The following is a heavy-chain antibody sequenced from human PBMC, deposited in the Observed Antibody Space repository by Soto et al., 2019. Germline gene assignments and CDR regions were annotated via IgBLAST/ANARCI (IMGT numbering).Heavy chain of an antibody. D-gene: IGHD3-22*01. J-gene: IGHJ4*02. V-gene: IGHV4-61*01. CDR1: GGSVSSGNYY. CDR3: ARSMHYSDGSNYSPFDY. CDR2: FYYTGTT. Sequence: SETLSLTCTVSGGSVSSGNYYWSWIRQPPGKGLEWIGYFYYTGTTNYNPSLKSRVTISVDASKNQFSLRLSSLTAADTAVYYCARSMHYSDGSNYSPFDYWGQGTLVTVS.